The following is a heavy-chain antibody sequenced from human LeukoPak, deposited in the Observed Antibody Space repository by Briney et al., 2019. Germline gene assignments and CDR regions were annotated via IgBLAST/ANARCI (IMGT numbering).Heavy chain of an antibody. CDR3: ARDLLWAFDI. CDR1: GFTFSDHY. Sequence: PGGSLRLSCAASGFTFSDHYMDWVRQAPGKGLEWVSYITSTSSSVSYADSVKGRFTISRDNAKNSLYLQMDSLRDEDTAVYYCARDLLWAFDIWGQGTMVTVSS. CDR2: ITSTSSSV. V-gene: IGHV3-11*04. J-gene: IGHJ3*02.